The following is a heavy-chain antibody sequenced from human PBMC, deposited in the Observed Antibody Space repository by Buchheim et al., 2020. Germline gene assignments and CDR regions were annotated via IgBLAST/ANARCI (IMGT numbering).Heavy chain of an antibody. CDR1: GYTFSTSS. J-gene: IGHJ4*02. Sequence: QVQLVQSGPELKKPGASVKVSCKASGYTFSTSSMHWVRQAPGQGLEWMGIINPSGGRPTYAQTFQGRVTMTTDTSTTTVYMELSSLTSEDTAFYYCARDYYEVPEFWGQGTL. CDR2: INPSGGRP. V-gene: IGHV1-46*01. D-gene: IGHD3-22*01. CDR3: ARDYYEVPEF.